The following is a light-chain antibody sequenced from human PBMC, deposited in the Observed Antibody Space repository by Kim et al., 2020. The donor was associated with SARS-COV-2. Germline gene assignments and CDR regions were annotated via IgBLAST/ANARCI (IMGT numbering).Light chain of an antibody. CDR2: SNS. CDR3: ATWDDSLSGPV. CDR1: SSSIGSNY. Sequence: QSVVTQPPSASGTPGQRVTISCSGRSSSIGSNYVYWYQQLPGTAPKLLIFSNSQRPSGVPDRFSGSKSGTSASLAINGLRSEDEADYYCATWDDSLSGPVFGGGTKLT. V-gene: IGLV1-47*02. J-gene: IGLJ3*02.